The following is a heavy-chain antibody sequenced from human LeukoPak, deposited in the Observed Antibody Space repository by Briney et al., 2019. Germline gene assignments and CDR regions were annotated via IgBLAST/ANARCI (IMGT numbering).Heavy chain of an antibody. CDR2: ISWNSGSI. Sequence: HPGGSLRLSCAASGFTFDDYTMHWVRQAPGKGLEWASGISWNSGSIAYADSVKGRFTISRDNAKNSLYLQMNSLRAEDLALYYCAKTTSGYFYDAFDIWGQGTMVTVSS. J-gene: IGHJ3*02. V-gene: IGHV3-9*03. CDR1: GFTFDDYT. D-gene: IGHD3-22*01. CDR3: AKTTSGYFYDAFDI.